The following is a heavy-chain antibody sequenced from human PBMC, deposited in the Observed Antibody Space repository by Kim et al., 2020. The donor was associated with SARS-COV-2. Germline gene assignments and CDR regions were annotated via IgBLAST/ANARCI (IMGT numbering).Heavy chain of an antibody. D-gene: IGHD1-26*01. V-gene: IGHV3-30*01. CDR3: ARPYSGRYFGYFDS. J-gene: IGHJ4*02. Sequence: AASVKGRLTIARDNSKNPMYQQMNSLRAEDPAVYYCARPYSGRYFGYFDSWGQGTLVTVSS.